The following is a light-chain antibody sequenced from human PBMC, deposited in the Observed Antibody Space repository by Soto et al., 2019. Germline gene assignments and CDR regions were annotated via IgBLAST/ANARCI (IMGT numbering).Light chain of an antibody. CDR3: FSYTSSGTYV. V-gene: IGLV2-14*01. Sequence: QSVLTQPASVSGSPGQSITISCTGSSSDVGNYKYVSWYQQHPGKAPKLMIYEVSNRPSGVSNRFSGSKSGNTASLTISGLQAEDETDYYCFSYTSSGTYVYRTGTKATVL. CDR1: SSDVGNYKY. CDR2: EVS. J-gene: IGLJ1*01.